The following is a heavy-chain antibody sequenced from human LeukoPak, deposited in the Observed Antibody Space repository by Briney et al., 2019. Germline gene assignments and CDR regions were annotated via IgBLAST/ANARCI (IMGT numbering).Heavy chain of an antibody. Sequence: GGSLRLSCAASGFTFSSYSMNWVRQAPGKGLEWVSYISSSSGTIYYADSVKGRFTISRDNAKNSLYLQMNSLRAEDTAVYYCARDGQQLAFDYWGQGTLVTVSS. CDR3: ARDGQQLAFDY. CDR1: GFTFSSYS. V-gene: IGHV3-48*01. CDR2: ISSSSGTI. D-gene: IGHD6-13*01. J-gene: IGHJ4*02.